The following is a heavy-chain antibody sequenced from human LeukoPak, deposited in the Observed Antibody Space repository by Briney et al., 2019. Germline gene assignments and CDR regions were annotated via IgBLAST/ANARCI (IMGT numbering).Heavy chain of an antibody. D-gene: IGHD1-26*01. J-gene: IGHJ6*03. CDR1: GYSISSGYY. V-gene: IGHV4-38-2*02. CDR2: IYHSGST. Sequence: SETLSLTCTVSGYSISSGYYWGWIRQPPGKGLEWIGSIYHSGSTYYNPSLKSRVTISVDTSKNQFSLKLSSVTAADTAVYYCARDRIGSGSYHSLNYYYYYMDVWGKGTTVTVSS. CDR3: ARDRIGSGSYHSLNYYYYYMDV.